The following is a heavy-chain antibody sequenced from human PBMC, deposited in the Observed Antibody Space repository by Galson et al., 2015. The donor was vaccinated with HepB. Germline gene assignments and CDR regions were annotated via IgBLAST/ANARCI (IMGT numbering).Heavy chain of an antibody. CDR1: GGSISSYY. CDR3: ARDDTDGVVAATSLNYYGMDV. J-gene: IGHJ6*02. D-gene: IGHD2-15*01. V-gene: IGHV4-59*12. Sequence: ETLSLTCTVSGGSISSYYWSWIRQPPGKGLEWIGYIYYSGSTNYNPSLKSRVTISVDTSKNQFSLKLSSVTAADTAVYYCARDDTDGVVAATSLNYYGMDVWGQGTTVTVSS. CDR2: IYYSGST.